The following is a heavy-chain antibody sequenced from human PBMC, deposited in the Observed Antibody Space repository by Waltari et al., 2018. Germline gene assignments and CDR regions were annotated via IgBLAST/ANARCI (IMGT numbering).Heavy chain of an antibody. V-gene: IGHV4-34*01. J-gene: IGHJ4*02. Sequence: QVQLQQWGAGLLKPSETLSLTCAVYGGSFSGYYWSWIRQPPGKGLEWIGEINHSGSTNYNPSLKSRVTISVDTSKNQFSLKLSSVTAADTAVYYCARVVYSNLRFDYWGQGTLVTVSS. CDR3: ARVVYSNLRFDY. CDR2: INHSGST. D-gene: IGHD4-4*01. CDR1: GGSFSGYY.